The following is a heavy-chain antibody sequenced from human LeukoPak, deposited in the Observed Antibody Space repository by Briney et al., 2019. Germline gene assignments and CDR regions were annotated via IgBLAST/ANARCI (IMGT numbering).Heavy chain of an antibody. Sequence: PSETLSLTCTVSGGSISSYYWSWIRQPPGKGLEWIGYIYYSGSTNYNPSLKSRVTISVDTSKNQFSLKLSSVTAADTAVYYCARRRQQVDFDAFDIWGQGTMVTVSS. J-gene: IGHJ3*02. CDR2: IYYSGST. CDR3: ARRRQQVDFDAFDI. D-gene: IGHD6-13*01. V-gene: IGHV4-59*08. CDR1: GGSISSYY.